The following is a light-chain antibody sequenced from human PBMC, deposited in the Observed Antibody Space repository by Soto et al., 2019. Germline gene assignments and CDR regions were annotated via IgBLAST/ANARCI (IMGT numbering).Light chain of an antibody. J-gene: IGLJ3*02. CDR3: VLYISSGLWV. CDR1: SGSVSTSFY. V-gene: IGLV8-61*01. Sequence: QAVVTQEPSFSVSPGGTVTLTCGLSSGSVSTSFYPSWYQQTPGQAPRTLIYSTNIRSSGVPDRFSGSILGNKAALTITGAQADDESDYYCVLYISSGLWVFGGGTQLTVL. CDR2: STN.